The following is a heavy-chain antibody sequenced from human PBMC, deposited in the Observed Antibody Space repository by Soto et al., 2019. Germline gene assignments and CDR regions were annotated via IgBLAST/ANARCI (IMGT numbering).Heavy chain of an antibody. Sequence: EVQLLETGGGLVQPGGSLRLSCVASGFTFSSYAMSWVRQAPGNGLVWVSAFSGSGGSTYYADSVKGRFTISRDNSKNTLYLQMNSLRAEDTAVYYCARHRSGATTLFEYWGQATLVTVST. CDR2: FSGSGGST. CDR1: GFTFSSYA. J-gene: IGHJ4*02. D-gene: IGHD1-26*01. CDR3: ARHRSGATTLFEY. V-gene: IGHV3-23*01.